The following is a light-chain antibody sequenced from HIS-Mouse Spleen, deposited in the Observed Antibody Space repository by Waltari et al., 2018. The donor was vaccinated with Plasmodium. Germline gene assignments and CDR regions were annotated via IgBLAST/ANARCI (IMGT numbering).Light chain of an antibody. CDR1: SSDVGGYNY. V-gene: IGLV2-14*03. CDR2: GCI. Sequence: QSALTQPASVSGSPGQSITISCTGTSSDVGGYNYVSWYQQQPGKAPKLMIYGCIKRPSGVAKRFSGSKSGNTASRTISGLQAEDEADYYCSSYTSSSTRVFGGGTKLTVL. CDR3: SSYTSSSTRV. J-gene: IGLJ3*02.